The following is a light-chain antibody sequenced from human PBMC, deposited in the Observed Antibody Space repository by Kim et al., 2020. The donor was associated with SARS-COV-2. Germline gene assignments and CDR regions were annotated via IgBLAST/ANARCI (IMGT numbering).Light chain of an antibody. CDR2: DVS. V-gene: IGLV2-14*04. J-gene: IGLJ3*02. Sequence: HSITISCTGTSSDVGGYNYVTWYQQHPGKAPKPMIYDVSNRPSGVSNRFSGSKSGNTASLTISGLQAEDAADYYCGSYTCSSPHWVFGGGTRLTVL. CDR3: GSYTCSSPHWV. CDR1: SSDVGGYNY.